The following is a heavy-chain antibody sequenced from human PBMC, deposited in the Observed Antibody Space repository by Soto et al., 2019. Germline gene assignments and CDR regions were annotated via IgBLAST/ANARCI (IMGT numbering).Heavy chain of an antibody. V-gene: IGHV1-18*01. Sequence: QVQLVQSGAEVKKPGASVKVSCKTSGYTFTSYGITWVRQAPGQGLEWMGWISTYNGNTYYAQKLQDRVTMTTDTSTSTGYMELWSLRSDDTAVYYCAIVGGQSYDAMDVWGQGTTVTVSS. CDR1: GYTFTSYG. J-gene: IGHJ6*02. D-gene: IGHD2-15*01. CDR3: AIVGGQSYDAMDV. CDR2: ISTYNGNT.